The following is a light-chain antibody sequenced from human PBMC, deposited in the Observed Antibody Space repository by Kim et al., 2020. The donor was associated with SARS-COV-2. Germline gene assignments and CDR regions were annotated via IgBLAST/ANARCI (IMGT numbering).Light chain of an antibody. CDR1: QSVGNNY. Sequence: IVLTQSPGTLSLYPGERATLSCRASQSVGNNYLGWYQQTAAQPPRLVIYNASNRDTGIPDRFSGSGSGTDFTLTISRLEPEDFAVYYCHQYAAYPLTFGQGTKVDIK. CDR2: NAS. CDR3: HQYAAYPLT. V-gene: IGKV3-20*01. J-gene: IGKJ1*01.